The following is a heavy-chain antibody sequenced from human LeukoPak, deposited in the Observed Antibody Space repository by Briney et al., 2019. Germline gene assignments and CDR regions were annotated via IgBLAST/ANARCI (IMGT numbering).Heavy chain of an antibody. V-gene: IGHV5-51*01. CDR3: ARHRYYYDSSGYYFDY. J-gene: IGHJ4*02. CDR2: IYPGDSDT. CDR1: GYSFTSYW. D-gene: IGHD3-22*01. Sequence: GESLKISCKGSGYSFTSYWIGWVRQMPGKGLEWMGIIYPGDSDTRYSPSFQGQVTFSADKSISTAYLQWSSLKASGTAMYYCARHRYYYDSSGYYFDYWGQGALVTVSS.